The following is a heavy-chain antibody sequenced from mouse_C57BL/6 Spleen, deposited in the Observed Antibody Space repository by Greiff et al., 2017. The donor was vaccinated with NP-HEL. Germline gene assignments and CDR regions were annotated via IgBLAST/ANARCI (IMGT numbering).Heavy chain of an antibody. J-gene: IGHJ1*03. CDR1: GYTFPSYT. V-gene: IGHV1-4*01. Sequence: VQLQQSGAELARPGASVKMSCKASGYTFPSYTMHWVKQRPGQGLAWIGYINPSSGYTKYNQKFKDKATLTADKSSSTAYMQLSSLTSEDSAVYYCARDYGSSYWYFDVWGTGTTVTVSS. CDR3: ARDYGSSYWYFDV. D-gene: IGHD1-1*01. CDR2: INPSSGYT.